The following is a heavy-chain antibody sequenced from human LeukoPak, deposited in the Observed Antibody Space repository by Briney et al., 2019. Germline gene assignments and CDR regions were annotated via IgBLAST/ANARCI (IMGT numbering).Heavy chain of an antibody. D-gene: IGHD3-10*01. V-gene: IGHV4-61*08. J-gene: IGHJ6*03. CDR1: GGSISSGDYY. Sequence: PSQTLSLTCTVSGGSISSGDYYWSWIRQPPGKGLEWIGQMYYSGSAKYNPSLKSRATTSVDTSKNQFSLKLSSVTAADTAVYYCATHYGSGSGNPYYYYMDVWGKGTTVTVSS. CDR3: ATHYGSGSGNPYYYYMDV. CDR2: MYYSGSA.